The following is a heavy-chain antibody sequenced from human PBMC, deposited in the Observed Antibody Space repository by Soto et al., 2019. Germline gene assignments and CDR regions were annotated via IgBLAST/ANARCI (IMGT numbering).Heavy chain of an antibody. Sequence: QVQLVESGGGVVQPGRSLRLSCAASGFTFSSYGMHWVRQAPGKGLEWVAVISYDGSNKYYADSVKGRFTISRDNSKNTLYLQMSSLRAEDTAVYYCVKDGSSGLPYFYDMDVWGQGTTVTVSS. CDR1: GFTFSSYG. V-gene: IGHV3-30*18. J-gene: IGHJ6*02. CDR3: VKDGSSGLPYFYDMDV. CDR2: ISYDGSNK. D-gene: IGHD6-19*01.